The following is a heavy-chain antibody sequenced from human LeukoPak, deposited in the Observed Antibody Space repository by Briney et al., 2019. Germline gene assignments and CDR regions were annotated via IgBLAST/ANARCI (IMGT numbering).Heavy chain of an antibody. CDR2: IYYSGST. CDR1: GSSISSYY. Sequence: PSETLSLTCTVSGSSISSYYWSWIRQPPGKGLEWIGYIYYSGSTNYNPSLKSRVTISVDTSKNQFSLKLSSVTAADTAVYYCARSVSSLPYDFWSGYLHYFDYWGQGTLVTVSS. CDR3: ARSVSSLPYDFWSGYLHYFDY. V-gene: IGHV4-59*01. J-gene: IGHJ4*02. D-gene: IGHD3-3*01.